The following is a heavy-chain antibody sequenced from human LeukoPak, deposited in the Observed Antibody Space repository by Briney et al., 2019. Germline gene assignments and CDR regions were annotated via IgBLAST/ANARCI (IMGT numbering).Heavy chain of an antibody. CDR2: INPNSAGT. D-gene: IGHD1-20*01. Sequence: ASVKVSCKASGYTFTDYYMHWVRQAPGQGLEWMGWINPNSAGTDYAQNFQGRVTMTRDTSISTAYTELSRLTSDDTAVYYCARDPQYNWGPFDYWGQGILVTVFS. V-gene: IGHV1-2*02. CDR3: ARDPQYNWGPFDY. CDR1: GYTFTDYY. J-gene: IGHJ4*02.